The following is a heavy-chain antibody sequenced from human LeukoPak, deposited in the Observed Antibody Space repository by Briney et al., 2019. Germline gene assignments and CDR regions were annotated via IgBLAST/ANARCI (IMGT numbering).Heavy chain of an antibody. CDR3: ARSYRPYYDFWSGSELYFDY. D-gene: IGHD3-3*01. CDR2: IIPIFGTA. CDR1: GGTFSSYA. Sequence: SVKVSCKASGGTFSSYAISWVRQAPGQGLEWMGGIIPIFGTANYAQKFQGRVTITADESTSTAYMELSSLRSEDTAVYYCARSYRPYYDFWSGSELYFDYWGQGTLVTVSS. J-gene: IGHJ4*02. V-gene: IGHV1-69*01.